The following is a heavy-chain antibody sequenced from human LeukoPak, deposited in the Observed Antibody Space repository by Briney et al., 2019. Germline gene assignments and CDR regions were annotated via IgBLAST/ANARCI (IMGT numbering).Heavy chain of an antibody. CDR1: GGSISSYY. V-gene: IGHV4-59*12. CDR3: ASSGSSSFVANWFDP. Sequence: SETLSLTCTVSGGSISSYYWSWIRQPPGKGLEWIGYIYYSGSTNYNPSLKSRVTISVDTSKNQFSLKLSSVTAADTAVYYCASSGSSSFVANWFDPWGQGTLVTVSS. CDR2: IYYSGST. J-gene: IGHJ5*02. D-gene: IGHD6-6*01.